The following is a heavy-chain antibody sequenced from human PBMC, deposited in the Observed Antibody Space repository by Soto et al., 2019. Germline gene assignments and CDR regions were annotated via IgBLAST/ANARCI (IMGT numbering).Heavy chain of an antibody. CDR1: GFTCSSYS. V-gene: IGHV3-21*01. CDR2: ISSSSSYI. CDR3: AKGLLLWFGGSLPLWDDAFDI. D-gene: IGHD3-10*01. Sequence: GGSLRLSCAASGFTCSSYSMNWVRQAPGKGLEWVSSISSSSSYIYYADSVKGRFTISRDNAKNSLYLQMNSLRAEDTAVYYCAKGLLLWFGGSLPLWDDAFDIWGQGTMVTVSS. J-gene: IGHJ3*02.